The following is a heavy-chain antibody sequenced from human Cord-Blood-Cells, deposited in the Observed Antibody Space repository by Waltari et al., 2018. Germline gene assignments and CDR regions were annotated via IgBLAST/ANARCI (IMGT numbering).Heavy chain of an antibody. CDR3: ARAPDYGDYLGSAIDS. V-gene: IGHV4-31*03. J-gene: IGHJ4*02. CDR2: LDCIGST. D-gene: IGHD4-17*01. Sequence: QVQLQESGPGLVKPSQTLSLTCTVSGGSISSGAYYWSWIRQPPGKGLEWIGYLDCIGSTYCNPSLKIRVTISVDPSKNQFSRKLSSLTAADTAVYYCARAPDYGDYLGSAIDSWGQGTLVTVSS. CDR1: GGSISSGAYY.